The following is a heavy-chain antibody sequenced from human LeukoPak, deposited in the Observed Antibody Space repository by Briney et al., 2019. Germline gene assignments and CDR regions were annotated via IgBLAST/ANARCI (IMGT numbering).Heavy chain of an antibody. CDR2: IYYSGST. CDR3: ARELGYTNFDY. D-gene: IGHD6-13*01. Sequence: PSETLSLTCSVSGDSISTSSYYWGWIRQPPGKGLEWIGTIYYSGSTYYNPSLTSRVTISVDTSKNQFSLKLSSVTAADTAVYYCARELGYTNFDYWGQGTLVTVSS. J-gene: IGHJ4*02. V-gene: IGHV4-39*02. CDR1: GDSISTSSYY.